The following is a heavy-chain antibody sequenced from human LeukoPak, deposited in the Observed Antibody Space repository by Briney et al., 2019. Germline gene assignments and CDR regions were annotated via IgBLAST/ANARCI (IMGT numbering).Heavy chain of an antibody. CDR1: GFTFSSYA. D-gene: IGHD3-10*01. Sequence: GGSLRLSCAASGFTFSSYAMSWVRQAPGKGLEWVSAISGSGSSTYYADSVKGRFTISRDNSKNTLYLQVNSLRAEDTAVYYCAKRGIVGYYGSGSYYSKLDYWGQGTLVTVSS. J-gene: IGHJ4*02. CDR2: ISGSGSST. CDR3: AKRGIVGYYGSGSYYSKLDY. V-gene: IGHV3-23*01.